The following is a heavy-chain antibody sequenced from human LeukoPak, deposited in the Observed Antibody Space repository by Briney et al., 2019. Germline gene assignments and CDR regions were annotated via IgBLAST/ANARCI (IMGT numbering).Heavy chain of an antibody. Sequence: ASVKVSCKASGYTFTGYYMHWVRQAPGQGLEWMGWINPNSGGTNYAQKFQGRVTMTRDTSISTAYMELSRLRSDDTAVYYCAGASREAYSSSWFDYWGQGTLVTVSS. CDR1: GYTFTGYY. V-gene: IGHV1-2*02. CDR3: AGASREAYSSSWFDY. D-gene: IGHD6-13*01. J-gene: IGHJ4*02. CDR2: INPNSGGT.